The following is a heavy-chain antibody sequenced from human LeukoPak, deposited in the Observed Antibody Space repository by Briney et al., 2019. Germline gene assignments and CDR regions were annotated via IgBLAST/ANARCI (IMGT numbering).Heavy chain of an antibody. CDR2: INHSGST. V-gene: IGHV4-34*01. Sequence: PSETLSLTCAVYGGSFSGYYWSWIRQPPGKGLEWIGEINHSGSTNYNPSLKSRVTISVDTSKNQFSLKLSSVTAADTAVYYCARGHGGYYYDSSGYYLFGWGQGTLVTVSP. CDR3: ARGHGGYYYDSSGYYLFG. CDR1: GGSFSGYY. D-gene: IGHD3-22*01. J-gene: IGHJ4*02.